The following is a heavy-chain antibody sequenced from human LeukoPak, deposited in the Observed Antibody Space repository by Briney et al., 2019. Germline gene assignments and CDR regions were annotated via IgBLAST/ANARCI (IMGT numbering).Heavy chain of an antibody. Sequence: PSETLSLTCTVSGGSISTHYWSWIRQPPRKGLEWIGYVLDSERTKDNPSLKSRATLSADTSKNQFSLRLTSVTAADSAVYYCATIKRGSIFGYFDFWRQGVLVTVSS. D-gene: IGHD5-18*01. CDR1: GGSISTHY. J-gene: IGHJ4*02. CDR3: ATIKRGSIFGYFDF. CDR2: VLDSERT. V-gene: IGHV4-59*11.